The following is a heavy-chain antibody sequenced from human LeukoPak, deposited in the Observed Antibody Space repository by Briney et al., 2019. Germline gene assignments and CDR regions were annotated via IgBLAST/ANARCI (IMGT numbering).Heavy chain of an antibody. D-gene: IGHD4-23*01. CDR3: ALGEATLTTVVTGAFDI. Sequence: SETLSLTCTVSGGSISSSSYYWGWVRQPPGKGLEWIGEMYHSGSTYYNPSLKSRVTISVDTSKNQFSLKLSSVTAADTAVYYCALGEATLTTVVTGAFDIWGQGTMVTVSS. CDR2: MYHSGST. J-gene: IGHJ3*02. V-gene: IGHV4-39*01. CDR1: GGSISSSSYY.